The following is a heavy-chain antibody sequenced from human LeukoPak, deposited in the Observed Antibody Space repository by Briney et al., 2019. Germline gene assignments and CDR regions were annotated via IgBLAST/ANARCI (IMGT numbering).Heavy chain of an antibody. CDR1: GFTLSSYW. J-gene: IGHJ3*02. CDR3: AREVRGYYRTNDAFDI. CDR2: INNDGVST. Sequence: PGGSLRLSCATSGFTLSSYWMHWVRQVPGKGLEWLSRINNDGVSTSYADSVKGRFTISRDNAKNSLYLQMNSLRAEDTAVYYCAREVRGYYRTNDAFDIWGQGTMVTVSS. D-gene: IGHD3-22*01. V-gene: IGHV3-74*01.